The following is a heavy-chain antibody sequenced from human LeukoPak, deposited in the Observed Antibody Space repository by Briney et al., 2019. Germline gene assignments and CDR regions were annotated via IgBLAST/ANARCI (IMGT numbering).Heavy chain of an antibody. CDR1: GFTFSSYW. V-gene: IGHV3-7*01. CDR3: ARGSGIYYDFWSGYFDY. D-gene: IGHD3-3*01. Sequence: PGGSLRLSCAASGFTFSSYWMSWVRQAPGKGLEWVANIKQDGSEKYYVDSVKGRFTISRDNAKNSLYLQMNSLRAEDTAVYYCARGSGIYYDFWSGYFDYWGQGTLVTVSS. J-gene: IGHJ4*02. CDR2: IKQDGSEK.